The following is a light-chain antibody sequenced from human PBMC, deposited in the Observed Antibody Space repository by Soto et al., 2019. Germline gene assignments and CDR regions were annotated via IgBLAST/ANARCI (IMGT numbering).Light chain of an antibody. CDR1: SSDVGGSNY. CDR2: EVS. V-gene: IGLV2-8*01. Sequence: QSALTQPPSASGSPGQPVTISCTGTSSDVGGSNYVSWYQQHPGKAPKAMIYEVSKRGSGVPDRFSCTKSGNTAALTVSGLQAEDEADYYCSSYAVNSRLRFGRGTKGTVL. J-gene: IGLJ2*01. CDR3: SSYAVNSRLR.